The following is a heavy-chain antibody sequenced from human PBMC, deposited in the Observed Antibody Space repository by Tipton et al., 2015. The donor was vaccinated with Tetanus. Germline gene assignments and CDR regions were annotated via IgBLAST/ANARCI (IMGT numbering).Heavy chain of an antibody. D-gene: IGHD3-10*01. Sequence: SLRLSCAASGFTVSSNYMSWVRQAPGKGLEWASVIYSGGSTYYADSVKGRFTISRDNSKNTLYLQMNSLRAEDTAVYYCARGYYYGSGSYYNPPFFDYWGQGTLVTVSS. CDR1: GFTVSSNY. J-gene: IGHJ4*02. CDR3: ARGYYYGSGSYYNPPFFDY. V-gene: IGHV3-53*01. CDR2: IYSGGST.